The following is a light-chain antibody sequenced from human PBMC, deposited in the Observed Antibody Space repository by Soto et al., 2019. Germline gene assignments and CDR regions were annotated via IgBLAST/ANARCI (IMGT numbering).Light chain of an antibody. J-gene: IGKJ1*01. CDR2: GAS. CDR3: KEYNTWPWK. CDR1: QSFNNN. Sequence: TLITHSPSTLSVSPGERATLSCRASQSFNNNLAWYQQKLGQAPRVLIYGASNRATGIPARFTGSGSGKELIITINSLQSEDYEVYYCKEYNTWPWKFGQGKKVDIK. V-gene: IGKV3-15*01.